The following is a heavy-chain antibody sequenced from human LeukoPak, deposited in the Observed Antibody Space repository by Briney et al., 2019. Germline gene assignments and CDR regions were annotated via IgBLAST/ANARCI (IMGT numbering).Heavy chain of an antibody. V-gene: IGHV4-30-4*01. CDR2: IYYSGST. J-gene: IGHJ4*02. D-gene: IGHD4-17*01. CDR1: GDSISSGDYY. Sequence: SETLSLTCTVSGDSISSGDYYWRWVRQPPGKGLEWIGYIYYSGSTYYNPSLKSRVTISVDTSKNQFSLKLSSVTAADTAVYYCARARGDLRYFDYWGQGTLVTVSS. CDR3: ARARGDLRYFDY.